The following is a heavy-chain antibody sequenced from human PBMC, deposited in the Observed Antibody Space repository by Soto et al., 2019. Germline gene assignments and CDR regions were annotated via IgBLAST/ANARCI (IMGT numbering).Heavy chain of an antibody. CDR1: GFTFSINW. Sequence: PGGSLRLSCAASGFTFSINWMSWVRQTPEKGLECVANINEDGSQKYYVDSVKGRFTISRDNSKNTLYLQMNSLRAEDTALYYCAKSTYLWSPYAIWGQGTKVTVSS. V-gene: IGHV3-7*03. CDR2: INEDGSQK. D-gene: IGHD3-16*01. J-gene: IGHJ3*02. CDR3: AKSTYLWSPYAI.